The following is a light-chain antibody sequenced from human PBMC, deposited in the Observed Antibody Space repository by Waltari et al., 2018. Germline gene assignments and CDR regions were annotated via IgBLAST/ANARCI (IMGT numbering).Light chain of an antibody. Sequence: SSALTQPPSVSVSPGQTARITCSGDALSNVYVYWYQQKPGQAPVLIIYKDTERPSGTPERLSGSSSGTTVTLTISGVQAEDEADYFCQAADSSGTSVIFGGGTKLTVL. CDR3: QAADSSGTSVI. CDR2: KDT. V-gene: IGLV3-25*03. J-gene: IGLJ2*01. CDR1: ALSNVY.